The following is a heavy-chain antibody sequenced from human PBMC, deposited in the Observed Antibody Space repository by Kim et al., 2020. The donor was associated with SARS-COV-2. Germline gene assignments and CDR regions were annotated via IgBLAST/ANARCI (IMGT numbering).Heavy chain of an antibody. J-gene: IGHJ3*02. Sequence: GGSLRLSCAASGFTFSSYSMNWVRQAPGKGLEWVSSISSSSSYIYYADSVKGRFTISRDNAKNSLYLQMNSLRAEDTAVYYCARDHRGEWLRTYDAFDIWGQGTMVTVSS. V-gene: IGHV3-21*01. CDR3: ARDHRGEWLRTYDAFDI. CDR1: GFTFSSYS. CDR2: ISSSSSYI. D-gene: IGHD5-12*01.